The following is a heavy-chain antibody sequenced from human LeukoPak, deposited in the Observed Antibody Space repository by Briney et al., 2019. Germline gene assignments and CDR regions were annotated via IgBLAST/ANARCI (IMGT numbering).Heavy chain of an antibody. D-gene: IGHD2-15*01. CDR1: GFTVSSNY. J-gene: IGHJ4*02. V-gene: IGHV3-53*01. CDR2: IYSGGST. Sequence: GGSLRLSCAASGFTVSSNYMSWVRQAPGKGLEWVSVIYSGGSTCYADSVKGRFTISRDNSKNTLYLQMNSLRAEDTAVYYCARESWLYLDYWGQGTLVTVSS. CDR3: ARESWLYLDY.